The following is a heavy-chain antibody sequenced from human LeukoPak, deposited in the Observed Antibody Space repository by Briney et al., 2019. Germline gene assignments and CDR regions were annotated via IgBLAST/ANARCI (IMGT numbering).Heavy chain of an antibody. J-gene: IGHJ4*02. D-gene: IGHD5-12*01. Sequence: GESLKISCKGSGYSFTTYWIGWVRQMPGKGLEWMGIIYPGDSDTRYSPSFQGQVTISADKSISTAYLQWSSLKPSDTAMYYCARQASGYDRPFDYWGQGTLVTVSS. CDR2: IYPGDSDT. CDR3: ARQASGYDRPFDY. CDR1: GYSFTTYW. V-gene: IGHV5-51*01.